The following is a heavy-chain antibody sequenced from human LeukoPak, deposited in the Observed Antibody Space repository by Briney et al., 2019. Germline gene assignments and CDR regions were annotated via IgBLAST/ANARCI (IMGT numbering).Heavy chain of an antibody. Sequence: SETLSLTCTVSGGSMTDYYWSWIRQPPGRELEWIGYIYYSGTTYYNPSLKSRVTMSVDTSKKQFSLKLSSVTAEDTAVYYCATMDGDYDFDYWGQGTLVTVSS. CDR1: GGSMTDYY. CDR3: ATMDGDYDFDY. CDR2: IYYSGTT. V-gene: IGHV4-59*01. D-gene: IGHD4-17*01. J-gene: IGHJ4*02.